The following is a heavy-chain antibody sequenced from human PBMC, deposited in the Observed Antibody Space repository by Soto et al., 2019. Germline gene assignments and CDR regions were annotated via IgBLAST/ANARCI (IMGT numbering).Heavy chain of an antibody. V-gene: IGHV1-69*12. CDR3: AREMQQLVQVGYCDF. CDR2: IIPIFGTA. J-gene: IGHJ4*02. CDR1: GGTFSSYA. Sequence: QVQLVQSGAEVKKPGASVKVSCKASGGTFSSYAISWVRQAPGQGLEWMGGIIPIFGTANYAQKFQGRVTITADESTSTAYMELSSLRSEDTAVYYCAREMQQLVQVGYCDFWGECTLVTVSS. D-gene: IGHD6-13*01.